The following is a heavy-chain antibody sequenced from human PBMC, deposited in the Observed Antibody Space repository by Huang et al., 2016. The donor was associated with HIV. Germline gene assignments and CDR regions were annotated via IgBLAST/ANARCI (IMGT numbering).Heavy chain of an antibody. J-gene: IGHJ4*02. CDR3: ARDGTYSFDSRAYYRDY. D-gene: IGHD3-22*01. Sequence: QVQLQESGPGLVKPSETLSLTCTVSSGSISGHYWSWIRQPPGKGLQGLASVYDSGVTKYNPSLKRRVTISIDTSKDQFSLNLTSVTAADTAVYFCARDGTYSFDSRAYYRDYWGQGTLVTVSS. CDR1: SGSISGHY. CDR2: VYDSGVT. V-gene: IGHV4-59*11.